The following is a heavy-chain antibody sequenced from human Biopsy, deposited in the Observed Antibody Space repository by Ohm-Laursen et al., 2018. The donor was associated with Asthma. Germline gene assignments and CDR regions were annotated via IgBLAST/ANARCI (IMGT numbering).Heavy chain of an antibody. J-gene: IGHJ6*02. D-gene: IGHD6-13*01. CDR3: VRGSSSWHHGPFHYYYGLDV. Sequence: PPGTLSLTCGLSSGSGGYMRSGNYYWGWIRQPPGKGLEWIGSIYYSGTTSYNPSLESRVTVSADTSKNQFSLKLPSVTAADTAVYYCVRGSSSWHHGPFHYYYGLDVWGQGTTATVSS. V-gene: IGHV4-39*01. CDR2: IYYSGTT. CDR1: GGYMRSGNYY.